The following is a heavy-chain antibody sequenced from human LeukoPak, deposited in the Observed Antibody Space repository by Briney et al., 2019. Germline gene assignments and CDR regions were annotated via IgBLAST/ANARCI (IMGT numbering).Heavy chain of an antibody. J-gene: IGHJ4*02. CDR3: ARERPGSVGATLDY. CDR2: INPISGGT. CDR1: GYTFIGYY. D-gene: IGHD1-26*01. V-gene: IGHV1-2*02. Sequence: GASVKVSCKASGYTFIGYYIHWVRQAPGQGLEWMGWINPISGGTKYAQKFQGRVTMTRDTSISTVYMELSRLRSDDTAVYYCARERPGSVGATLDYWGQGTLVTVSS.